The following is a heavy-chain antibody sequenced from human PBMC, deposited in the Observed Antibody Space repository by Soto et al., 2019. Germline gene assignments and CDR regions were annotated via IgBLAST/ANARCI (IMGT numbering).Heavy chain of an antibody. J-gene: IGHJ4*02. CDR1: GGSISSGGYY. CDR3: ASDATVTTGEFDY. CDR2: IYYSGST. Sequence: PSETLSLTCTVSGGSISSGGYYWSWIRQHPGKGLEWIGYIYYSGSTYYNPSLKSRVTISVDTSKNQFSLKLGSVTAADTAVYYSASDATVTTGEFDYWGQGTLVTVSS. D-gene: IGHD4-4*01. V-gene: IGHV4-31*03.